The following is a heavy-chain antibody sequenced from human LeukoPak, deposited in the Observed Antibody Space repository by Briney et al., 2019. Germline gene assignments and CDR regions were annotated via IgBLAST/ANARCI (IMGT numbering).Heavy chain of an antibody. V-gene: IGHV4-59*08. CDR2: IYYSGST. Sequence: SETLSLTCAVYGGSFSGYYWSWIRQPPGKGLEWIGYIYYSGSTNYNPSLKSRVTISVDTSKNQFSLKLSSVTAADTAVYYCARQYCSSTSCYGSVYYFDYWGQGTLVTVSS. CDR1: GGSFSGYY. J-gene: IGHJ4*02. D-gene: IGHD2-2*01. CDR3: ARQYCSSTSCYGSVYYFDY.